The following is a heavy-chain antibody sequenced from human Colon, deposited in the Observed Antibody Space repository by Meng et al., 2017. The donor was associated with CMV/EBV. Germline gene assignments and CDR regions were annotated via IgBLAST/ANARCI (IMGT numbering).Heavy chain of an antibody. CDR2: IWYDGSNK. Sequence: SGLTFSSYGMHWVRQDPGKGLEWVAVIWYDGSNKYYADSVKGRFTISRDNSKNTLYLQMNSLRAEDTAVYYCARDRHGITFGGAMGYWGQGTLVTVSS. J-gene: IGHJ4*02. D-gene: IGHD3-16*01. CDR3: ARDRHGITFGGAMGY. CDR1: GLTFSSYG. V-gene: IGHV3-33*01.